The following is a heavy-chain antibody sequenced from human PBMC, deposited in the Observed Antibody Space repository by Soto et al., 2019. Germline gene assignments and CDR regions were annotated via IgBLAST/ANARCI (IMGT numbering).Heavy chain of an antibody. J-gene: IGHJ6*02. V-gene: IGHV3-11*06. CDR2: SDGSSAYT. CDR3: ARAVGNYYGMDV. CDR1: GFTFSNYY. Sequence: QVQLVESGGGLVKPGGSLRLSCAASGFTFSNYYMNWIRQAPGKGLEWLSYSDGSSAYTNYADSVKGRFTISIANAKNSLLLQLTSPRDDDTAVYYWARAVGNYYGMDVWGQGTTVTVSS. D-gene: IGHD1-26*01.